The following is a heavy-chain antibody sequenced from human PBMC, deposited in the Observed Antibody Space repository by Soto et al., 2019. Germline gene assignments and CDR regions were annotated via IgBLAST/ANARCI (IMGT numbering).Heavy chain of an antibody. CDR3: ARDSLASTDPYYDSSGYYRWFDP. D-gene: IGHD3-22*01. CDR1: GGSISSYY. Sequence: KPSETLSLTCTVSGGSISSYYWSWIRQPPGKGLEWIGYIYYSGSTNYNPSLKSRVTISVDTSKNQFSLKLSSVTAADAAVYYCARDSLASTDPYYDSSGYYRWFDPWGQGTLVTVSS. V-gene: IGHV4-59*01. J-gene: IGHJ5*02. CDR2: IYYSGST.